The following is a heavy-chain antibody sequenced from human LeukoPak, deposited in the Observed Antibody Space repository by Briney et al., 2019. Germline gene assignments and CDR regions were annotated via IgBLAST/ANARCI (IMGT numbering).Heavy chain of an antibody. V-gene: IGHV3-74*01. CDR2: INNDGRST. J-gene: IGHJ6*04. D-gene: IGHD3-16*01. Sequence: GGSLRLSCAASGFTVSGTWMHWVRQAPGKGLVWVSRINNDGRSTSYADPVKGRFTISRDNAKNTLYMQMNSLRAEDTAVYYCGTAFEFWGKGTTVTVSS. CDR1: GFTVSGTW. CDR3: GTAFEF.